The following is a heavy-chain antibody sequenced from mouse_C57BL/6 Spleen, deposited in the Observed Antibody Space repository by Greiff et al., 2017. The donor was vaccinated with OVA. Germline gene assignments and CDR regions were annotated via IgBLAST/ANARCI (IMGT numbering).Heavy chain of an antibody. J-gene: IGHJ4*01. V-gene: IGHV1-55*01. D-gene: IGHD4-1*01. Sequence: QVQLQQPGAELVKPGASVKMSCKASGSTFTSYWITWVKQRPGQGLEWIGDIYPGSGSTNYNEKFKSKATLTVETSSSTAYMQLSSLTSEDSAVYYCARTGTKDAMDYWGQGTSVTVSS. CDR2: IYPGSGST. CDR3: ARTGTKDAMDY. CDR1: GSTFTSYW.